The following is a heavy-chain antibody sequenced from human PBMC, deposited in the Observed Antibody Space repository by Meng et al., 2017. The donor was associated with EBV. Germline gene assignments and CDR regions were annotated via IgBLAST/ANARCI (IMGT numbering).Heavy chain of an antibody. CDR1: GGPFRYYA. CDR3: ASESGRGYTPNY. Sequence: QVRCVQVGAEGDEPGSSVTVSCKTSGGPFRYYAISWVRQAPGQGLEWLGGFLPRLGAPNYAQKFHGRVKITADESTSTHYMDLSSLRSEDTAIYYCASESGRGYTPNYWGQGTLVTVSS. J-gene: IGHJ4*02. V-gene: IGHV1-69*01. D-gene: IGHD3-10*01. CDR2: FLPRLGAP.